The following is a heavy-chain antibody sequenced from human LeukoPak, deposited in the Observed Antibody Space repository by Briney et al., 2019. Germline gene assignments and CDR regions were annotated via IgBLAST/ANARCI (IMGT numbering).Heavy chain of an antibody. CDR3: ARETRYSSSTSCQLDY. V-gene: IGHV3-66*01. J-gene: IGHJ4*02. CDR2: IYTGGTT. Sequence: GGSLRLSCAASGFTVSDNFMSWVRQAPGMALEWVSVIYTGGTTYYANSVKGRFTISRDTSKNTLFLQMNSLRAEDTAVYYCARETRYSSSTSCQLDYWGQGTLVTVAS. D-gene: IGHD2-2*01. CDR1: GFTVSDNF.